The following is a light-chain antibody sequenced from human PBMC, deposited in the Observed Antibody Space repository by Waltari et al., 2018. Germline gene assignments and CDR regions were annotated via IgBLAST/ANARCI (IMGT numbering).Light chain of an antibody. Sequence: DIVLTQSPGTLSLSPGETATLSCRASQSVSSNYLAWYQQKPGQAPSLLIYAASSRGTGVPDRISGSGSGTDFTLTLSRLEPEDFAVYYCQQHGTSPYTFGQGTKLQIK. V-gene: IGKV3-20*01. CDR1: QSVSSNY. J-gene: IGKJ2*01. CDR2: AAS. CDR3: QQHGTSPYT.